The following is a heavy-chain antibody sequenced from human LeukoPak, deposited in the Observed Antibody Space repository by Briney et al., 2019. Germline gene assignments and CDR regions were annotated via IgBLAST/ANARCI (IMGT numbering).Heavy chain of an antibody. J-gene: IGHJ5*02. CDR1: GYTFTGYY. CDR2: INPNSGGT. CDR3: ARGGTVRTVSHWFDP. V-gene: IGHV1-2*04. D-gene: IGHD4-17*01. Sequence: ASVEVSCKASGYTFTGYYMHWVRQACGQGLEWMGWINPNSGGTNYAQKFQGWVTMTRDTSISTAYMELSRLRSDDTAVYYCARGGTVRTVSHWFDPWGQGTLVTVSS.